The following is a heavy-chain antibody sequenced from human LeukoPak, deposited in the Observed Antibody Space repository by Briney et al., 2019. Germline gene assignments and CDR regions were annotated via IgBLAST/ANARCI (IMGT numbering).Heavy chain of an antibody. V-gene: IGHV1-18*01. J-gene: IGHJ6*02. CDR3: ARDGYCSSTSCIEGYYYYYYGMDV. CDR1: GYTFTSYG. Sequence: ASVKVSCKASGYTFTSYGISWVRQAPGQELEWMGWISAYNGNSNYAQKLQGRVTMTTDTSTSTAYMELRSLRSDDTAVYYCARDGYCSSTSCIEGYYYYYYGMDVWGQGTTVTVSS. D-gene: IGHD2-2*03. CDR2: ISAYNGNS.